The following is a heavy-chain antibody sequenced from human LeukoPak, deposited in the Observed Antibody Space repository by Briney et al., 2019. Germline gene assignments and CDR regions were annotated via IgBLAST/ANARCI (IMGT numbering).Heavy chain of an antibody. J-gene: IGHJ6*03. V-gene: IGHV3-48*03. CDR2: ISSSGSTI. Sequence: GGSLRLSCAASGITFSSYGMNWVRQAPGKGLEWVSYISSSGSTIYYADSVKGRFTISRDNAKNSLYLQMNSLRAEDTAVYYCARDSGLSGYYYMDVWGKGTTVTISS. CDR3: ARDSGLSGYYYMDV. CDR1: GITFSSYG. D-gene: IGHD3-10*01.